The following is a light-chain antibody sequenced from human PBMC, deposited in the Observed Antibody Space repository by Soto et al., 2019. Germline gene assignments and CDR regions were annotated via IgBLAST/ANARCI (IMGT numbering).Light chain of an antibody. CDR1: SSDVGGYKY. J-gene: IGLJ1*01. V-gene: IGLV2-14*03. CDR2: HVT. CDR3: CSLTTSHTYV. Sequence: QSVLTQPASVSGAPGQSITISCTGGSSDVGGYKYVSWYQQHPGKAPKLMIYHVTYRPSGVSNRYSGSKSGNSASLTISGLQADDEADYYCCSLTTSHTYVFGSGTKVTVL.